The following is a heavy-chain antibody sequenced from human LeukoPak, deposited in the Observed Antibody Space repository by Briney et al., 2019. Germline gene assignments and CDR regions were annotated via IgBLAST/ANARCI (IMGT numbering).Heavy chain of an antibody. CDR3: AKSGQLVRYYCYYIDV. J-gene: IGHJ6*03. CDR1: GFTFSSYA. Sequence: PGGSLRLSCAASGFTFSSYAMSWVRQAPGKGLEWVSAISGSGGSTYYADSVKGRFTISRDNSKNTLYLQMNSLRAEDTAVYYCAKSGQLVRYYCYYIDVWGKGTTVTVSS. D-gene: IGHD6-13*01. V-gene: IGHV3-23*01. CDR2: ISGSGGST.